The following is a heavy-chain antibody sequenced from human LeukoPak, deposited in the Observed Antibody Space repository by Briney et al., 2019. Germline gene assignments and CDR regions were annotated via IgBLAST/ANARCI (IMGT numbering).Heavy chain of an antibody. V-gene: IGHV4-59*01. CDR2: IFYSGST. CDR1: GGSISRYY. CDR3: ARDEPTYGKDV. Sequence: SESLSLTCTVSGGSISRYYWSWIRQPPGKGLEWIGYIFYSGSTNYNPSRKIRVTISVATSKNQFSLKLSSVTAADTAVYYCARDEPTYGKDVWGQGTTVTVSS. J-gene: IGHJ6*02. D-gene: IGHD1-14*01.